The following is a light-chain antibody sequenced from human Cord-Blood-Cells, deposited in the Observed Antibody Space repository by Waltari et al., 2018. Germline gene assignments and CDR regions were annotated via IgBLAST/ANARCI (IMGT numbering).Light chain of an antibody. CDR1: QSISSY. V-gene: IGKV1-39*01. CDR3: QQSYSTPRT. J-gene: IGKJ1*01. CDR2: AAS. Sequence: DIQLSQSPSSLSASVGDRVTITCRARQSISSYLNWYQQKPGKAPKLLIYAASSLQSGVPSRFSGSGSGTDLTLTISSLQPEEFATYYCQQSYSTPRTFGQG.